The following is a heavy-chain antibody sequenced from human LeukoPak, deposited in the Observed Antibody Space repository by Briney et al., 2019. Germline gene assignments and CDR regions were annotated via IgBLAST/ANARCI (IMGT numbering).Heavy chain of an antibody. CDR2: IYHSGST. D-gene: IGHD6-19*01. J-gene: IGHJ4*02. V-gene: IGHV4-4*02. CDR3: ARVKGFVAGAYFDY. CDR1: GGSISSSNW. Sequence: SGTLSLTCAVSGGSISSSNWWSWFRRPPGKGRRGLGEIYHSGSTNYNPSLKSRVTISVDKSKNQFSLKLSSVTAADTAVYYCARVKGFVAGAYFDYWGQGTLVTVSS.